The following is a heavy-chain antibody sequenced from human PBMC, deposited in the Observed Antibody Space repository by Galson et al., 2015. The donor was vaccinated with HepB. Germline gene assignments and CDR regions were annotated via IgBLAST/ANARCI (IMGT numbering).Heavy chain of an antibody. Sequence: SLRLSCAASGFTFSGSAIHWVRQTSGKGLEWVGRIRSKASNYATAYAVSLKGRFTISRDDSKNTAYLHMKSLKTEDTAVYFCTRLGGRSGYSSSWGQGTLVTVSS. CDR3: TRLGGRSGYSSS. V-gene: IGHV3-73*01. CDR2: IRSKASNYAT. D-gene: IGHD6-13*01. J-gene: IGHJ4*02. CDR1: GFTFSGSA.